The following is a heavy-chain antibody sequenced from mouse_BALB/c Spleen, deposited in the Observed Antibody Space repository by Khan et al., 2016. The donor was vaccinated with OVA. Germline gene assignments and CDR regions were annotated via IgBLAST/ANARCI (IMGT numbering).Heavy chain of an antibody. J-gene: IGHJ3*01. CDR1: GFSLTGYG. V-gene: IGHV2-6-7*01. CDR3: SCDLRYLHRWFAY. Sequence: QVQLKESGPGLVAPSQSLSITCTVSGFSLTGYGVNWVRQPPGKGLEWLGMIWGDGSKDYNSALKSRMSISKDNSKSQDFLKMKSLQTDDTARYYCSCDLRYLHRWFAYWRQRSLVTVSA. CDR2: IWGDGSK.